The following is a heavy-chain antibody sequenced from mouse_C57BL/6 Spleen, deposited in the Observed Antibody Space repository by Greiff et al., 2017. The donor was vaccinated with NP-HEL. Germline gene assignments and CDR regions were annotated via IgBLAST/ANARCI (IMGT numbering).Heavy chain of an antibody. Sequence: EVMLVESGGGLVKPGGSLKLSCAASGFTFSSYTMSWVRQTPEKRLEWVATISGGGGNTYYPDSVKGRFTISRDNAKNTLYLQMSSLRSEDTALYYCARHVGSYWYFDVWGTGTTVTVSS. V-gene: IGHV5-9*01. CDR3: ARHVGSYWYFDV. J-gene: IGHJ1*03. CDR1: GFTFSSYT. CDR2: ISGGGGNT.